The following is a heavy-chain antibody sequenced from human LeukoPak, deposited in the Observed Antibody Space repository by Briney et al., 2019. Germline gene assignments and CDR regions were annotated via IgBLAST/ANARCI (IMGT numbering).Heavy chain of an antibody. CDR1: GYTFTGYY. D-gene: IGHD2-2*03. V-gene: IGHV1-2*02. CDR3: AKSGIPAGYCSSTSCYPKGLFDY. Sequence: ASVKVSCKASGYTFTGYYMHWVRQAPGQGLEWKGWINPNSSGTNYAQKFQGRVTMTRDTSISTAYMELSRLRSDDTAVYYCAKSGIPAGYCSSTSCYPKGLFDYWGQGTLVTVSS. J-gene: IGHJ4*02. CDR2: INPNSSGT.